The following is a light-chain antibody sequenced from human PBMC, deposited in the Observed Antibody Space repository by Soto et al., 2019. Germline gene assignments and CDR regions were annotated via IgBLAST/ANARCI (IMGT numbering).Light chain of an antibody. CDR3: QQYNNWPFT. J-gene: IGKJ3*01. V-gene: IGKV3-15*01. Sequence: EIVMTQSPATLSVSPGERATLSCRASQSVSSNLAWYQQKPGQAPRLLIYGASTRATGIPARFSGSGSGTEFTLTLSSLQSEDFAVYYCQQYNNWPFTFDPGTKVDIK. CDR1: QSVSSN. CDR2: GAS.